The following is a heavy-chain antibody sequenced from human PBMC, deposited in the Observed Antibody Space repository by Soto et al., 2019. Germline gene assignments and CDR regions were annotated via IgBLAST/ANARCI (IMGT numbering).Heavy chain of an antibody. D-gene: IGHD2-15*01. V-gene: IGHV4-39*05. J-gene: IGHJ5*02. CDR2: LYYSGNT. CDR1: GGSISRSSYS. CDR3: ATRQGGSYNWFDP. Sequence: SETPSLTCTVSGGSISRSSYSWAWIRQPPGKGLEWIGTLYYSGNTYYNPSLKSRVTISVDTSKNQFSLKLSSVTAADTAVYYCATRQGGSYNWFDPWGQGTLVTVSS.